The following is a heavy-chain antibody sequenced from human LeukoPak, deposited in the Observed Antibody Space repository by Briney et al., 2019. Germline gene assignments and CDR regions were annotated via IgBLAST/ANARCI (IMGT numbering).Heavy chain of an antibody. J-gene: IGHJ5*02. CDR3: ARDKVSMAAPNWFDP. V-gene: IGHV4-4*07. CDR2: IYTSGST. Sequence: PSETLSLTCTVSGGSISSYYWSWIRQPAGKGLEWIGRIYTSGSTNYNPSLKSRVTMSVDTSKNQFSLKLSSVTAADTAVYYCARDKVSMAAPNWFDPWGQGTLVTVSS. CDR1: GGSISSYY. D-gene: IGHD6-13*01.